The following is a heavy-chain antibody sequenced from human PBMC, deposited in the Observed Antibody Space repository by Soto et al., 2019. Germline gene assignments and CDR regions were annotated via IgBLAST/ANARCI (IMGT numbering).Heavy chain of an antibody. CDR2: ISYDGSNK. D-gene: IGHD2-2*01. CDR3: ARDIGVPAAMYYFDY. J-gene: IGHJ4*02. Sequence: GGSLRLSCAASGFTFSSYAMHWVRQAPGKGLEWVAVISYDGSNKYYADSVKGRFTISRDNSKNTLYLQMNSLRAEDTAVYYCARDIGVPAAMYYFDYWGQGTLVTVSS. CDR1: GFTFSSYA. V-gene: IGHV3-30-3*01.